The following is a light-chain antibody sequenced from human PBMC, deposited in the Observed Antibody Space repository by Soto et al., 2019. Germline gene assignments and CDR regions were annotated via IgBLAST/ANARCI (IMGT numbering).Light chain of an antibody. CDR3: QQYNNWTGT. V-gene: IGKV3-15*01. CDR2: GAS. CDR1: QSVSSK. J-gene: IGKJ1*01. Sequence: IVLTQSPGTLSVSPGERATLSCRASQSVSSKLAWYQQKPGRAPRLLFYGASTGATGIPARFSGSGSETEFTLSISSLQSEDFAVYYCQQYNNWTGTFGQGTKVGIK.